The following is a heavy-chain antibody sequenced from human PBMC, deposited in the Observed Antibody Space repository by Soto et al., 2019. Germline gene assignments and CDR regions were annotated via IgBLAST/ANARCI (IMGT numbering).Heavy chain of an antibody. J-gene: IGHJ4*02. D-gene: IGHD1-1*01. CDR3: ARGAPYRTGHYYFDY. V-gene: IGHV4-59*01. Sequence: QVQLQESGPGLVKPSETLSLTCTVSSGSISSYYWSWIRQPPGKGLEWIGYIYYSGSTTYNPSLKSRVTISIDTSKNQFYLNMSSVTAADTAVYYCARGAPYRTGHYYFDYWGQGTLVTVSS. CDR1: SGSISSYY. CDR2: IYYSGST.